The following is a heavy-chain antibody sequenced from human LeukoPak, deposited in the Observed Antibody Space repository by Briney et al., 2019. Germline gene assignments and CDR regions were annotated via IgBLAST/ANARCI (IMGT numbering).Heavy chain of an antibody. CDR1: GGSISSYY. Sequence: PSETLSLTCTVSGGSISSYYWSWIRQPAGKGLEWIGRIYTSGSTNYNPSLKSRVTMSVDTSKNQFSLKLSSVTAADTTIYYCARKKLVARGYFDFWGRGIPVTVSS. V-gene: IGHV4-4*07. CDR3: ARKKLVARGYFDF. J-gene: IGHJ4*02. D-gene: IGHD6-13*01. CDR2: IYTSGST.